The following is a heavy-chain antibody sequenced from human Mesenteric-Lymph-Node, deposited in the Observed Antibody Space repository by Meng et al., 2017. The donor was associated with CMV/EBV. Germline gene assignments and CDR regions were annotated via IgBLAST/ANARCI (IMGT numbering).Heavy chain of an antibody. V-gene: IGHV3-23*01. D-gene: IGHD4-17*01. CDR2: LNGIGTSP. J-gene: IGHJ4*02. CDR3: ASPRRITVKLANYFDY. CDR1: GFTFSSYS. Sequence: GESLKISCAASGFTFSSYSMYWVRQAPGKGLEWVSSLNGIGTSPYYTASVKGRFTISRDNSKNTLYLQMNSLRAEDTAVYYCASPRRITVKLANYFDYWGQGTLVTVSS.